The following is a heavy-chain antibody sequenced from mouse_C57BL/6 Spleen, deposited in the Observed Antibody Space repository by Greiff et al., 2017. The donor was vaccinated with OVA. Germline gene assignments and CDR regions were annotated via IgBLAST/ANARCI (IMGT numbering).Heavy chain of an antibody. D-gene: IGHD1-1*01. Sequence: QVQLQQPGAELVMPGASVKLSCKASGYTFTSYWMHWVKQRPGQGLEWIGEIDPSDSYTNYNQKFKGKSTLTVDKSSSTAYMQLSSLTSEDSAVYYCARSDLNYYGSSYLYFDYWGQGTTLTVSS. J-gene: IGHJ2*01. CDR2: IDPSDSYT. V-gene: IGHV1-69*01. CDR1: GYTFTSYW. CDR3: ARSDLNYYGSSYLYFDY.